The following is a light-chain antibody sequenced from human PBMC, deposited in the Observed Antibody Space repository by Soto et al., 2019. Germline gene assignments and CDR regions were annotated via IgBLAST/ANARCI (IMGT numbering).Light chain of an antibody. CDR2: QGN. Sequence: QSVLTQSASVSWSPGQSITISCTVTTSDIGSYNLVSWYQQHPGKAPKLMIYQGNMRPSGVPDRFSGSKSGNTASLTVSGLQAEDEADYYCSSYAGSSNVFGTGTKVTV. CDR3: SSYAGSSNV. J-gene: IGLJ1*01. CDR1: TSDIGSYNL. V-gene: IGLV2-14*02.